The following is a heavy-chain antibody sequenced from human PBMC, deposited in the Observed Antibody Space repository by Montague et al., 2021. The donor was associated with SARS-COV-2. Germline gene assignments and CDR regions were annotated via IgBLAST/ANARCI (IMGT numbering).Heavy chain of an antibody. CDR1: GASISSYY. D-gene: IGHD6-19*01. CDR3: ARGSGWMGNAFDI. CDR2: IYYSGST. J-gene: IGHJ3*02. Sequence: SETLSLTCTVSGASISSYYWSWIRQPPGKGLEWIGYIYYSGSTNYNPSLKGRVTISVDTSKNQFSLKLSSVTAADTAVYYCARGSGWMGNAFDIWAKGQWSPSLQ. V-gene: IGHV4-59*01.